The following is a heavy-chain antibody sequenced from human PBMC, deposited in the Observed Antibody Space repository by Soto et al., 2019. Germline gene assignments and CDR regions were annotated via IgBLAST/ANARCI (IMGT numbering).Heavy chain of an antibody. CDR3: ASPDDDGEYALDY. CDR1: GXSVSSSKW. J-gene: IGHJ4*01. CDR2: IYQHGST. V-gene: IGHV4-4*01. D-gene: IGHD4-17*01. Sequence: XTLSLPCAVSGXSVSSSKWWSWVRQPPGKGLELIGEIYQHGSTNYNPSLKSRVAIFVDKSKDQFSLKLNSVTTADTAVYFCASPDDDGEYALDYWGHGTPGTVSS.